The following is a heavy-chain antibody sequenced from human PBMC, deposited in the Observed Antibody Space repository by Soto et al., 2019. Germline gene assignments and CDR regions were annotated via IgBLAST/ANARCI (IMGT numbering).Heavy chain of an antibody. CDR2: IIPIFGTA. CDR1: GGTFSSYA. CDR3: ASLGYCSSTSCYRAHYYYYGMDV. D-gene: IGHD2-2*02. J-gene: IGHJ6*02. V-gene: IGHV1-69*13. Sequence: ASVKVSCKASGGTFSSYAISWVRQAPGQGLEWMGGIIPIFGTANYAQKFQGRVTITADESTSTAYMELSSLRSEDTAVYYCASLGYCSSTSCYRAHYYYYGMDVWGRGTTVTVSS.